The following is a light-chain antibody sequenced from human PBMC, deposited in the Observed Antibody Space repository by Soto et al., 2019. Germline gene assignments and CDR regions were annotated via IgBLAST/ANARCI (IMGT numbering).Light chain of an antibody. V-gene: IGKV1-12*01. CDR3: QQANSFPWT. CDR1: QGINSW. Sequence: DLQMTQSPSSVSASVGDRVTMTCRASQGINSWLAWYQQKPGKAPKLLIYAASNLQSGDPSRFSGSGSGTDFTLTISSLQPEDFATYYCQQANSFPWTFGQGTKVEIK. CDR2: AAS. J-gene: IGKJ1*01.